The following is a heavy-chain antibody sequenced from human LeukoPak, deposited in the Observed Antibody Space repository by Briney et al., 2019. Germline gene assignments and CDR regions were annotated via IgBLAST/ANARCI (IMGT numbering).Heavy chain of an antibody. D-gene: IGHD3-10*01. CDR3: GRGRYGWLGILFDP. V-gene: IGHV1-8*01. J-gene: IGHJ5*02. CDR1: GYTFTSYD. Sequence: EASVKVSCKASGYTFTSYDINWVRQATGQGLEWMGWMNPNSGNTGYAQKFQGRVTMTRNTSISTAYMELSSLRSEDTAVYYCGRGRYGWLGILFDPWAQGPLVTVPS. CDR2: MNPNSGNT.